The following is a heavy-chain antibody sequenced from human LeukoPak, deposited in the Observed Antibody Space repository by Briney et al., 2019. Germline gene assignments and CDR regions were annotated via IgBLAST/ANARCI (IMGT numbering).Heavy chain of an antibody. D-gene: IGHD2-2*01. Sequence: GGSLRLSCAASRFTFSDHYMSWIRQAPGKGLEWVSYISSSGSNIYYADSVKGRFTISRDNAKNSLYLQMHSLSAEDTAVYYCARGGHCSSTGCSGYFDYWGQGTLVTVSS. CDR3: ARGGHCSSTGCSGYFDY. J-gene: IGHJ4*02. CDR1: RFTFSDHY. CDR2: ISSSGSNI. V-gene: IGHV3-11*01.